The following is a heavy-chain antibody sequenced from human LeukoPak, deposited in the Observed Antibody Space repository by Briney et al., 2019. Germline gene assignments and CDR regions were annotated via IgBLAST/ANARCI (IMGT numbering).Heavy chain of an antibody. Sequence: ASVKVSCKASGYTFTSYGISWVRQAPGQGLEWMGWISAYNGNTNYAQKLQGRVTMTTDTSTSTAYMELRSLRSDDTAVYYCARDHPYCSSTSRPVDYWGQGTLVTVSS. CDR2: ISAYNGNT. V-gene: IGHV1-18*01. CDR1: GYTFTSYG. D-gene: IGHD2-2*01. CDR3: ARDHPYCSSTSRPVDY. J-gene: IGHJ4*02.